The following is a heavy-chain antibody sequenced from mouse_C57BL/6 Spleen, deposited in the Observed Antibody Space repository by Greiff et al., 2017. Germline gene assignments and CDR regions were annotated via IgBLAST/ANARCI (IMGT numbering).Heavy chain of an antibody. D-gene: IGHD3-2*02. CDR3: TRGSSGRFAY. V-gene: IGHV14-4*01. CDR1: GFNIKDDY. Sequence: EVQLQESGAELVRPGASVKLSCTASGFNIKDDYMHWVKQRPEQGLEWIGWIDPENGDTEYASKFQGKATITADTSSNTAYLQLSSLTSEDTAVYYCTRGSSGRFAYWGQGTLVTVSA. CDR2: IDPENGDT. J-gene: IGHJ3*01.